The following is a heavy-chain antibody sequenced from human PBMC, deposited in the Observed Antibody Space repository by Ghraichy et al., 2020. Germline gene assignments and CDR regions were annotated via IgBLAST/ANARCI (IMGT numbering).Heavy chain of an antibody. CDR3: ARLYTVSTPFDYYYYGMDV. V-gene: IGHV4-34*01. CDR2: INHSGST. CDR1: VGSFSGYY. J-gene: IGHJ6*02. D-gene: IGHD4-11*01. Sequence: SETLSLTCAVYVGSFSGYYWSWIRQTPGKGLEWIGDINHSGSTNYSPSLKSRLTISVDASKNQFSLKLSSVTAADTAIYYCARLYTVSTPFDYYYYGMDVWGQGTTVTVSS.